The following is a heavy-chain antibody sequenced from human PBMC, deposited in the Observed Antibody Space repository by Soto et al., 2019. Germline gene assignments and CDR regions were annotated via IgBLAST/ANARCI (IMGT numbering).Heavy chain of an antibody. Sequence: GGSLRLSCAASGFTFSSYAMSWVRQAPGKGLEWVSAISGSGGSTYYADSVKGRFTISRDNSKNTLYLQMNSLRAEDTAVYYCAKDGNYGSGSYYATKSSAEYFQHWGQGTLVTVSS. V-gene: IGHV3-23*01. D-gene: IGHD3-10*01. CDR1: GFTFSSYA. CDR2: ISGSGGST. CDR3: AKDGNYGSGSYYATKSSAEYFQH. J-gene: IGHJ1*01.